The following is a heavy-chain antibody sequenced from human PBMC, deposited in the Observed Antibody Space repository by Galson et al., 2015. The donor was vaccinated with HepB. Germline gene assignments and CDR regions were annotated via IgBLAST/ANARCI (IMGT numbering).Heavy chain of an antibody. CDR2: IKSESDGGTT. D-gene: IGHD4-11*01. V-gene: IGHV3-15*01. CDR1: GFTFNSAW. Sequence: SLRLSCAASGFTFNSAWMSWVRQAPGKGLEWVGRIKSESDGGTTDYAAPVKGRFMISRDDSKNTLYLQMSSLKTEDTAVYYCTTDRDYYHFHYGLEVWGQGTTVTVSS. J-gene: IGHJ6*02. CDR3: TTDRDYYHFHYGLEV.